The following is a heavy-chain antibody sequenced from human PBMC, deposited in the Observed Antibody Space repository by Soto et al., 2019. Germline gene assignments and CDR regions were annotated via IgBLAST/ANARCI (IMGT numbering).Heavy chain of an antibody. J-gene: IGHJ5*02. D-gene: IGHD3-22*01. CDR3: ARDSSGYYSNWFDP. V-gene: IGHV4-59*01. Sequence: KASETLSLTCTVSGGSISSYYWSWIRQPPGKGLEWIGYIYYSGSTNYNPTLKSRVTISVDTSKNQFSLKLSSVTAADTAVYYCARDSSGYYSNWFDPWGQGTLVTVSS. CDR2: IYYSGST. CDR1: GGSISSYY.